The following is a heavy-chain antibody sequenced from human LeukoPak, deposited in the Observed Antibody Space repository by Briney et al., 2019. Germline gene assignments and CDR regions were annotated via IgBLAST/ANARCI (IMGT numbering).Heavy chain of an antibody. Sequence: GGSLRLSCATSGFAFSNYWMTWVRQAPGKGLECVANIERDGSEIYYVDSVRGRFTVSRDNARNSLFLQMNSLRAEDTAVYYCAARTRGPIHYWGQGTLVTVSS. J-gene: IGHJ4*02. D-gene: IGHD2-21*01. CDR3: AARTRGPIHY. CDR2: IERDGSEI. CDR1: GFAFSNYW. V-gene: IGHV3-7*03.